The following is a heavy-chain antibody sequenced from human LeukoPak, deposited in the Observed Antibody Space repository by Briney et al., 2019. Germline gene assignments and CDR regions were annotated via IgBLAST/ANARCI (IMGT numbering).Heavy chain of an antibody. D-gene: IGHD3-16*01. Sequence: TGGSLRLSCTVSGLTLSNTGMHCVRQAPGKGLDWLSYILGGSDTIHYADSVKGRFTISRDNAKNSLYLQMDSLGVEDTAVYYCATDWLVWWVQGTLVTVSS. V-gene: IGHV3-48*01. CDR1: GLTLSNTG. J-gene: IGHJ4*02. CDR2: ILGGSDTI. CDR3: ATDWLVW.